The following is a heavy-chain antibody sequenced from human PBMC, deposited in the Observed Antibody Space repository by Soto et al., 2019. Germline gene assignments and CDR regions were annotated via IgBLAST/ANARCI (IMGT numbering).Heavy chain of an antibody. J-gene: IGHJ6*02. CDR3: ARGILYYGMGV. V-gene: IGHV4-59*01. CDR2: IYYSGST. Sequence: SETLSLTCTVSGGSISSYYWSWIRQPPGKGLEWIGYIYYSGSTNYNPSLKSRVTISVDTSKNQFSLKLSSVTAADTAVYYCARGILYYGMGVWDRVTRVTGS. CDR1: GGSISSYY.